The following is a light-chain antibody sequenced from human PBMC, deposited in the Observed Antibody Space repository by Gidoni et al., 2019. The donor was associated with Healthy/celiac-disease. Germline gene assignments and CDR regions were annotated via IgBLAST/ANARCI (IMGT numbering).Light chain of an antibody. CDR1: SSDVGSYNL. CDR2: EVS. J-gene: IGLJ1*01. CDR3: CSYAGSSTYV. Sequence: QSALTQPASVSGSPGQSITISSTGTSSDVGSYNLVSWYQQHQGKAPKLMMYEVSKRPSGVSNRCSGSKSCNTSSLTITGLQAEDEADYYCCSYAGSSTYVFGTGTKVTVL. V-gene: IGLV2-23*02.